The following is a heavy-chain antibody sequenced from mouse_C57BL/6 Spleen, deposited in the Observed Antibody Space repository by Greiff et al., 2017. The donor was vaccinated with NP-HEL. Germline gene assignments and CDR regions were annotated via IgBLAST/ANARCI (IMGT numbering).Heavy chain of an antibody. CDR2: IHPNSGST. Sequence: VKLQQPGAELVKPGASVKLSCKASGYTFTSYWMHWVKQRPGQGLEWIGMIHPNSGSTNYNEKFKSKATLTVDKSSSTAYMQLSSLTSEDSAVYYCARGGGQDYFDYWGQGTTLTVSS. J-gene: IGHJ2*01. CDR3: ARGGGQDYFDY. CDR1: GYTFTSYW. D-gene: IGHD3-3*01. V-gene: IGHV1-64*01.